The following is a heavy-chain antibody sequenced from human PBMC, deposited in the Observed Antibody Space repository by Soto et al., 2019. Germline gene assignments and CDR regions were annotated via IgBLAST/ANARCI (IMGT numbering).Heavy chain of an antibody. D-gene: IGHD3-9*01. CDR1: GGSFSGYY. Sequence: QVQLQQWGAGLLKPSETLSLTCAVYGGSFSGYYWSWIRQPPGKGLEWIGEINHSGSTNYNPSLKSQVTISVDTSKNQFSLKLSSVTAADTAVYYCARGHYDILTGYYSVHFDYWGQGTLVTVSS. CDR2: INHSGST. V-gene: IGHV4-34*01. J-gene: IGHJ4*02. CDR3: ARGHYDILTGYYSVHFDY.